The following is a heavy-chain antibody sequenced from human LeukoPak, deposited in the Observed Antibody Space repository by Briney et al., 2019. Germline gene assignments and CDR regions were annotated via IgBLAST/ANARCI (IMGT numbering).Heavy chain of an antibody. CDR3: ARVGYCSGGSCYREALYYYYGMDV. J-gene: IGHJ6*02. CDR1: GFTVSSNY. CDR2: IYSGGST. D-gene: IGHD2-15*01. Sequence: GGSLRLSCAASGFTVSSNYMSWVRQAPGKGLEWVSVIYSGGSTYYADSVKGRFTISRDSSKNTLYLQMNSLRAEDTAVYYCARVGYCSGGSCYREALYYYYGMDVWGQGTTVTVSS. V-gene: IGHV3-66*01.